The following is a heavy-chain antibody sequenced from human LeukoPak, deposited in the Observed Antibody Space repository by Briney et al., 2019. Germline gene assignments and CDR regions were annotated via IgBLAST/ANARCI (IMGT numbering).Heavy chain of an antibody. V-gene: IGHV4-59*08. D-gene: IGHD2-2*01. J-gene: IGHJ4*02. Sequence: TSETLPLTCTASDASISTYYWSWIRQPPGKGLEWIGCISDSGSTKYNPSLKSRVTISVDTSKKQLSLKLTSVTAADTAVYFCARNARDCSSVKCDDSSSAWAIEYWGQGTLVTVSS. CDR2: ISDSGST. CDR1: DASISTYY. CDR3: ARNARDCSSVKCDDSSSAWAIEY.